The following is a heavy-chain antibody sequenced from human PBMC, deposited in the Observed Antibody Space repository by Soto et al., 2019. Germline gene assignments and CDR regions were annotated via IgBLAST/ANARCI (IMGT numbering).Heavy chain of an antibody. CDR3: ARDGYCSGGSCHYPHY. CDR1: GYTFTGYY. Sequence: QVQLVQSGAEVKKPGASVKVSCKASGYTFTGYYMHWVRQAPGQGLEWMGWINPNSGGTNYAQKFQGWVTMTRDTSLSTAYMELSRLRSDDTAVYYCARDGYCSGGSCHYPHYWGQGTLVTVSS. J-gene: IGHJ4*02. CDR2: INPNSGGT. V-gene: IGHV1-2*04. D-gene: IGHD2-15*01.